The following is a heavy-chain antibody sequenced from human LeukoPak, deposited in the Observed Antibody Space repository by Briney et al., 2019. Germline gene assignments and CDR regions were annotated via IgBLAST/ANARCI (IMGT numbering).Heavy chain of an antibody. CDR3: ATAGTPFDS. CDR2: INPNSVER. V-gene: IGHV1-2*02. CDR1: GYTFTDYF. D-gene: IGHD2-15*01. J-gene: IGHJ4*02. Sequence: ASVKVSCKASGYTFTDYFMHWVRQAPGQGLEWMGWINPNSVERKYAQKFQGRVTLSRDTSISTAHMELSSLRSEDTAVYYCATAGTPFDSWGQGTLVTVSS.